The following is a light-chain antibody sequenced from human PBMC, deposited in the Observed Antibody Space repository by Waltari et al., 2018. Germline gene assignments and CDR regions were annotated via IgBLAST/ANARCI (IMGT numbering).Light chain of an antibody. Sequence: SYVLTQPPSVSVAPGQTARLTCGGDNIGSKSVHWYQHKPGQAPVLVVYDDSDRPSGIPERFSGSNSGNTATLTISRVEAGDNTSDHYVFGTGTTVTVL. CDR3: V. V-gene: IGLV3-21*02. CDR1: NIGSKS. J-gene: IGLJ1*01. CDR2: DDS.